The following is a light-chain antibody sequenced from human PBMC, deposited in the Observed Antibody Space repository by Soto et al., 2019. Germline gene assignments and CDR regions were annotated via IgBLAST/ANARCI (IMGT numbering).Light chain of an antibody. V-gene: IGLV2-14*03. CDR3: SSYTTSNTRQIV. CDR1: STDIGSYNY. CDR2: DVS. J-gene: IGLJ1*01. Sequence: FALTHPASVSGAPGPSVIISCAGTSTDIGSYNYVSWYQHHPGKAPKLTIFDVSNRPSGVSNRFSGSKSGNTASLTISGLQPEDEADYYCSSYTTSNTRQIVFGTGTKVTVL.